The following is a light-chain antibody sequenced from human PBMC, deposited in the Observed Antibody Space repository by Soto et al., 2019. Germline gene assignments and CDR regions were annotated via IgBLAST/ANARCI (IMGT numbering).Light chain of an antibody. Sequence: EIVLTQSPGTLSLSPGERATLSYRASQSVSSSYLAWYQQKPGQAPRLLIYGASSRPTGIPDRFGGSGSGTDFNLTISRLEPEDFAVYYCQQYGSSSTFGQGTRLEIK. J-gene: IGKJ5*01. V-gene: IGKV3-20*01. CDR1: QSVSSSY. CDR3: QQYGSSST. CDR2: GAS.